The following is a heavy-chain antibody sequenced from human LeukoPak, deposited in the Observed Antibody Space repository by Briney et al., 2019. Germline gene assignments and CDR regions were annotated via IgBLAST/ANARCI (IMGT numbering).Heavy chain of an antibody. D-gene: IGHD3-10*01. CDR2: IIPIFGTA. J-gene: IGHJ3*02. CDR3: ARVGSGSYYWRAHAFDI. Sequence: ASVKVSCKASGGTFSSYAISWVRQAPGQGLEWMGGIIPIFGTANYAQKFQGRVTITADKSTSTAYMELSSLRSEDTAVYYCARVGSGSYYWRAHAFDIWGQGTMVTVSS. CDR1: GGTFSSYA. V-gene: IGHV1-69*06.